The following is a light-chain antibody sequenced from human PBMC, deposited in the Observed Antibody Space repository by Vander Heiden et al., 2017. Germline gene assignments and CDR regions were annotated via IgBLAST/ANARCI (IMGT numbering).Light chain of an antibody. J-gene: IGKJ4*01. CDR1: RDIRTY. CDR3: QQSYNMFS. V-gene: IGKV1-39*01. CDR2: GAS. Sequence: DIQLSQSPPSLSASVGVRVTITCRSSRDIRTYLNWYHQKRGESPKLLIYGASTVHSGVPSRLSGSGSATHFTLTINGLQVDDVGTYFCQQSYNMFSFGAGTQV.